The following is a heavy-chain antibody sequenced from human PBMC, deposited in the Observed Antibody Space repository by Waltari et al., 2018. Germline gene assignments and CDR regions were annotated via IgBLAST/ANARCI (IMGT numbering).Heavy chain of an antibody. Sequence: EVQLVESGGGLVQPGGSLRLSGAASGFTFSRYWMGWLRQAPGKGLEGVANIKQDGSEKYYVDSVKGRFTISRDNAKNSLYLQMNSLRAEDTAVYYCARDGSADTAEYFQHWGQGTLVTVSS. D-gene: IGHD3-16*01. CDR2: IKQDGSEK. J-gene: IGHJ1*01. CDR3: ARDGSADTAEYFQH. CDR1: GFTFSRYW. V-gene: IGHV3-7*01.